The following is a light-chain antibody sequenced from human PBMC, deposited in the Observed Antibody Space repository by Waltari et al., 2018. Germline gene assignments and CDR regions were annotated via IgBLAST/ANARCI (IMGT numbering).Light chain of an antibody. CDR2: EVS. V-gene: IGLV2-23*02. CDR3: CSYAGNSIYV. CDR1: TSDVGSYTL. J-gene: IGLJ1*01. Sequence: QSALTQPASVSGSPGQSITISCTGTTSDVGSYTLVSCDQHHPGKAPKPMIFEVSERPSGVPNPFSGSKSVNTASLTISGLQAEDEADYHCCSYAGNSIYVFGTGTRVTVL.